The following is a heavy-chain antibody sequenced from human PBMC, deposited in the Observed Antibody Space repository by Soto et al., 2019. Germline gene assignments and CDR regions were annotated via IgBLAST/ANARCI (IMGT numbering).Heavy chain of an antibody. CDR2: ISGSGGST. Sequence: GGSLRLSCAASGFTFSSYAMSWVRQAPGKGLEWVSAISGSGGSTYYADSVKGRFTISRDNSKNTLYLQMNSLRAEDTAVYYCASQETGCSGGSCYSVDYWGQGTLVTVSS. CDR1: GFTFSSYA. V-gene: IGHV3-23*01. D-gene: IGHD2-15*01. J-gene: IGHJ4*02. CDR3: ASQETGCSGGSCYSVDY.